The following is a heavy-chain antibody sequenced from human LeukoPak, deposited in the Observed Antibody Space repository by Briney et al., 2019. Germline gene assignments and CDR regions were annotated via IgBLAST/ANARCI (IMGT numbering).Heavy chain of an antibody. CDR1: GGSIGSSSYY. V-gene: IGHV4-39*01. Sequence: PSETLSLTCTASGGSIGSSSYYWGWIRQPPGKGLEWIGSIYYSGSTYYNPSLKSRVTISVDTSKNQFSLKLSSVTAADTAVYYCAREVVVAATGKYYFDYWGQGTLVTVSS. D-gene: IGHD2-15*01. CDR3: AREVVVAATGKYYFDY. CDR2: IYYSGST. J-gene: IGHJ4*02.